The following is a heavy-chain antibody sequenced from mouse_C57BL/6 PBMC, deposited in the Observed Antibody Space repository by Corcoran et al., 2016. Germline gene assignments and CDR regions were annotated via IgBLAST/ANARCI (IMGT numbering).Heavy chain of an antibody. CDR1: GYTFTDYY. Sequence: EVQLQQSGPELVKPGASVKISCKASGYTFTDYYMNWVKQSHGKSLEWIGDINPNNGGTSYNQKFKGKATLTVDKSSSTAYMELRSLTSEDSAVYYCARQAYYSKDFDYWGQGTTLTVSS. CDR3: ARQAYYSKDFDY. D-gene: IGHD2-5*01. J-gene: IGHJ2*01. V-gene: IGHV1-26*01. CDR2: INPNNGGT.